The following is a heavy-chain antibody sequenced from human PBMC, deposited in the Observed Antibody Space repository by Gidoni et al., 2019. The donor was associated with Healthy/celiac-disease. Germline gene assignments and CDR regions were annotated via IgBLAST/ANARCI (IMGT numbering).Heavy chain of an antibody. CDR3: ARDLGGYNSNY. J-gene: IGHJ4*02. D-gene: IGHD5-12*01. CDR2: IIRILGIA. Sequence: QVHLVHSAAEVKQPGSSVNVSCQSSGGTFSSYPISWVRQAPGQGLEWMGRIIRILGIANYAQKFQGRVTITADKSTSTADMELSSLRSEDTAVYYCARDLGGYNSNYWGQGTLVTVSS. V-gene: IGHV1-69*04. CDR1: GGTFSSYP.